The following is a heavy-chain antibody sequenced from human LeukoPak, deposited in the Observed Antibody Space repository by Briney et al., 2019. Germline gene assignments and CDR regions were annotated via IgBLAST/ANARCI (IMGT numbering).Heavy chain of an antibody. Sequence: GGSLRLSCAASGFTFSSYAMSWVRQAPGKGLEWVSAISGSGGSTYYADSVKGRFTISRDNSKNTLYLQMNSLRAEDTAVYYCARGARGYSYGSNDYWGQGTLATVSS. V-gene: IGHV3-23*01. D-gene: IGHD5-18*01. CDR1: GFTFSSYA. CDR3: ARGARGYSYGSNDY. CDR2: ISGSGGST. J-gene: IGHJ4*02.